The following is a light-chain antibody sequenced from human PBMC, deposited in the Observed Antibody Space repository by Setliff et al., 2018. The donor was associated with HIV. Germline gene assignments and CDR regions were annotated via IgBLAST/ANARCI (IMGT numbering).Light chain of an antibody. V-gene: IGLV2-8*01. CDR3: ASYAGSNDVM. CDR2: EVT. Sequence: QSALTQPPSASGSPGQSVTISCTGTSSDVGGYNYVSWYQQHPGKAPKLMIYEVTERPSGVPDRFSGSKSGNTASLTVSGLQAEDEADYYCASYAGSNDVMFGGGTQLTVL. CDR1: SSDVGGYNY. J-gene: IGLJ3*02.